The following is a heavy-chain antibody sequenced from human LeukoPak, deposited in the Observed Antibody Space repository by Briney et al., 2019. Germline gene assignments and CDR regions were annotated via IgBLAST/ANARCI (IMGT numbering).Heavy chain of an antibody. J-gene: IGHJ4*02. CDR1: GFTFQTYT. D-gene: IGHD2-2*01. V-gene: IGHV3-21*01. CDR2: IGGNNDYI. Sequence: GGSLRLSCAASGFTFQTYTMHWVRQAPEKGLEWVSTIGGNNDYIFYSDSTRGRFTISRDNAKNSLYPQMTSLRDEDTALYFCVREGRGCSSSSCQFDHWGQGTQVAVSS. CDR3: VREGRGCSSSSCQFDH.